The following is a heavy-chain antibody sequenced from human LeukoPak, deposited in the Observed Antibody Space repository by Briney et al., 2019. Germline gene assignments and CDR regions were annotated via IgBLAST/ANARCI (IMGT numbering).Heavy chain of an antibody. V-gene: IGHV3-30*02. D-gene: IGHD4-23*01. Sequence: GGSLRLSCAASGFSFSNYGMHWVRQAPGKGLEWVAFIRDDESKTYYADSVRGRFTISRDNSKNTLYLQMNSLRVEDTAIYYCAKGYGGSHFDYGGQGALVAVSS. J-gene: IGHJ4*02. CDR1: GFSFSNYG. CDR2: IRDDESKT. CDR3: AKGYGGSHFDY.